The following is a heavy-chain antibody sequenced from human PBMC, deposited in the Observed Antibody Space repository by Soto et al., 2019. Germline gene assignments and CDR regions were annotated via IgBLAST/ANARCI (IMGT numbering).Heavy chain of an antibody. J-gene: IGHJ4*02. V-gene: IGHV1-69*12. Sequence: QVQLVQSGAEVKKPGSSVKVSCKASGGTFSSYAISWVRQAPGQGLEWMGGIIPIFGTANYAQKSQGRVTITADESTGPAYVELSSLRSEDTAVYYWARLPVADLYRDYWGQGALVTGSS. CDR1: GGTFSSYA. D-gene: IGHD6-19*01. CDR2: IIPIFGTA. CDR3: ARLPVADLYRDY.